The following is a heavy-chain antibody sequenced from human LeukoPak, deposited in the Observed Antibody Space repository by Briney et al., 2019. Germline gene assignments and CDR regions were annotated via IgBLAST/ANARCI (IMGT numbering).Heavy chain of an antibody. CDR1: GGSISSYY. J-gene: IGHJ5*02. CDR3: ARREYYYDSSGFDP. CDR2: IYYSGST. Sequence: SETLSLTCTVSGGSISSYYWSWIRQPPGKGLEWIGYIYYSGSTNYNPSLKSRVTISVDTSKNQFSLKLSSVTAADTAVYYCARREYYYDSSGFDPWGQGTLVTVSS. D-gene: IGHD3-22*01. V-gene: IGHV4-59*08.